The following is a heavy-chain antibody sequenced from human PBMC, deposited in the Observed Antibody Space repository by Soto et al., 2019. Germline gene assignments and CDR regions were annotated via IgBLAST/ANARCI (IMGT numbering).Heavy chain of an antibody. CDR1: VGSISSSNW. V-gene: IGHV4-4*02. Sequence: QVQLQKSGPGLVKPSETLSLTCAVSVGSISSSNWWSWVRQPPGKGLEWIGEIFQSGTTYYSPSLKSRVTISIDKSKNQFSLNLTSVTAADTAVYYCARLHCSNGVCDNGGAGNWFDPWGQGTQVTVSS. CDR3: ARLHCSNGVCDNGGAGNWFDP. D-gene: IGHD2-8*01. J-gene: IGHJ5*02. CDR2: IFQSGTT.